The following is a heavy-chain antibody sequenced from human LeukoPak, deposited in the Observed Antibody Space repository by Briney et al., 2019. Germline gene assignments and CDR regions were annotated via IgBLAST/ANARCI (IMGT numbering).Heavy chain of an antibody. V-gene: IGHV3-53*01. D-gene: IGHD3-22*01. CDR2: IYSGGST. CDR3: ARGTVVGDY. CDR1: GFTVSSNY. Sequence: PGGSLRPSCAASGFTVSSNYMSWVRQAPGKGLEWVSVIYSGGSTYYADSVKGRFTISRDNSKNTLYLQMNSLRAEDTAVYYCARGTVVGDYWGQGTLVTVSS. J-gene: IGHJ4*02.